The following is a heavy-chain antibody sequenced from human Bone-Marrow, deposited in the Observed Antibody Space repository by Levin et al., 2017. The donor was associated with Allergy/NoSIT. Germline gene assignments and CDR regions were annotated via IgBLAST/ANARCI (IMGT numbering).Heavy chain of an antibody. CDR2: ISPGDSDT. Sequence: GESLKISCKGSGYSFPTYWIAWVRQMPGKDLEWMGIISPGDSDTRYSPSFQGQVNISADKSINTAYLQWTSLKASDTAMYYCARRIRKSWNGNAFDIWGQGTKVIVSS. J-gene: IGHJ3*02. V-gene: IGHV5-51*01. CDR1: GYSFPTYW. CDR3: ARRIRKSWNGNAFDI. D-gene: IGHD1-1*01.